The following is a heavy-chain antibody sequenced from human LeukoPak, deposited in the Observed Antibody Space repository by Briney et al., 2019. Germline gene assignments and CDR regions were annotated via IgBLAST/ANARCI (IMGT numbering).Heavy chain of an antibody. D-gene: IGHD6-19*01. J-gene: IGHJ3*02. CDR3: AREREQWHAFDI. CDR2: ISSSSSYI. CDR1: GFTFSSDS. Sequence: PGGSLRLSCAASGFTFSSDSMNWVRQAPGKGLEWVSSISSSSSYIYYADSVKGRFTISRDNAKNSLYLQMNSLRVEDTAAYFCAREREQWHAFDIWGQGTMVTVSS. V-gene: IGHV3-21*01.